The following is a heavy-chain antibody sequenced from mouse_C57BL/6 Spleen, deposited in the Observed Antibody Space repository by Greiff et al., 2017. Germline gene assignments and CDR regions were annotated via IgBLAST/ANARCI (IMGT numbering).Heavy chain of an antibody. J-gene: IGHJ3*01. V-gene: IGHV1-82*01. CDR2: IYPGDGDT. CDR3: ARGEIYGNPWFAY. D-gene: IGHD2-1*01. Sequence: QVQLKQSGPELVKPGASVKISCKASGYAFSSSWMNWVKQRPGKGLEWIGRIYPGDGDTNYNGKFKGKATLTADKSSSTAYMQLSSLTSEDSAVYFCARGEIYGNPWFAYWGQGTLVTVSA. CDR1: GYAFSSSW.